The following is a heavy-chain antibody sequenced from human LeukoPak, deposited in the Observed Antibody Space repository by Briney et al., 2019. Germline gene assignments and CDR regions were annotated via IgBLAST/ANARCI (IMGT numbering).Heavy chain of an antibody. D-gene: IGHD3-10*01. V-gene: IGHV4-59*08. CDR1: GGSISSYY. J-gene: IGHJ4*02. CDR3: ASMVRGAKFDY. CDR2: IYYSGST. Sequence: SETLTLTCTVSGGSISSYYWSWIRQPPGKGLEWIGYIYYSGSTNYNPSLKSRVTISVDTSKNQFSLKLSSVTAADTAVYYCASMVRGAKFDYWGQGTLVTVSS.